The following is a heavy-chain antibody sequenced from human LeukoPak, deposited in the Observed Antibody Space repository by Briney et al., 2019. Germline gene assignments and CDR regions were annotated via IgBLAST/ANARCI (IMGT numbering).Heavy chain of an antibody. J-gene: IGHJ4*02. CDR2: IIPILGIA. CDR1: GYSFTAFY. D-gene: IGHD3-22*01. CDR3: ARVAKRPTDSSGYTFFDY. V-gene: IGHV1-69*04. Sequence: SVKVSCKTSGYSFTAFYIHWVRQAPGQGLEWMGRIIPILGIANYAQKFQGRVTITADKSTSTAYMELSSLRSEDTAVYYCARVAKRPTDSSGYTFFDYWGQGTLVTVSS.